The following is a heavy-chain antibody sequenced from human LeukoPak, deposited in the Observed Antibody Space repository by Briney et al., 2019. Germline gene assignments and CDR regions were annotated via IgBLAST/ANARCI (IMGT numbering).Heavy chain of an antibody. Sequence: PSETLSLTCAVYGGSFSGYYWSWIRQPPGKGLEWIGEINHSGSTNYNPSLKSRVTISVDTSKNQFSLKLSSVTAADTAVYYCARHGPTTGDAYYYYGMDVWGQGTTVTVSS. J-gene: IGHJ6*02. D-gene: IGHD4-17*01. CDR1: GGSFSGYY. V-gene: IGHV4-34*01. CDR3: ARHGPTTGDAYYYYGMDV. CDR2: INHSGST.